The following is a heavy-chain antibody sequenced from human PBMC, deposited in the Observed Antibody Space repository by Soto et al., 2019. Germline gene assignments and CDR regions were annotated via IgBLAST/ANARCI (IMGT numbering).Heavy chain of an antibody. V-gene: IGHV1-18*01. CDR3: AASMIVVVPHAFDI. Sequence: ASVKVSSETCGDTFTNFGVGGVRQAPGQGLEWMGWISAYNGNTNYAQKLQGRVTMTTDTSTSTAYMELRSLRSDDTAVYYCAASMIVVVPHAFDIWGQGTMVTVSS. J-gene: IGHJ3*02. D-gene: IGHD3-22*01. CDR1: GDTFTNFG. CDR2: ISAYNGNT.